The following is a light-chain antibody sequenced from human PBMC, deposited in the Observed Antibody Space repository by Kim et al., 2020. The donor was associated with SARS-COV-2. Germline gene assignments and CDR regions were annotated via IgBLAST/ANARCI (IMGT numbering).Light chain of an antibody. V-gene: IGKV3-20*01. Sequence: PGERATLSCRASQTVCSTCLAWYQQKPGQAPRLLIYSASTRATGIPDRFSGGGSGTDFTLTISRLEPEDFAVYYCQQYGTSPPYTFGQGTKVEIK. J-gene: IGKJ2*01. CDR3: QQYGTSPPYT. CDR2: SAS. CDR1: QTVCSTC.